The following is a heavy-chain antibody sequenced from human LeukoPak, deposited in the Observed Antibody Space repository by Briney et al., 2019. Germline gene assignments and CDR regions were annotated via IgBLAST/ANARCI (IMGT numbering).Heavy chain of an antibody. D-gene: IGHD3-22*01. V-gene: IGHV4-39*01. CDR1: GGSISSYY. J-gene: IGHJ4*02. CDR3: TRLSSSYYSDFDY. Sequence: PSETLSLTCTVSGGSISSYYWGWIRQPPGKGLEWIGSIYYSGSAYYNPSLKSRVTISVDTSKNQFSLKLSSVTAADTAVYYCTRLSSSYYSDFDYWGQGTLVTVSS. CDR2: IYYSGSA.